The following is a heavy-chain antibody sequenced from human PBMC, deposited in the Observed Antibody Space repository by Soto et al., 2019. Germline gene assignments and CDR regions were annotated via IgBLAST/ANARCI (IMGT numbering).Heavy chain of an antibody. V-gene: IGHV4-34*02. CDR2: INHRGNT. CDR1: GGFLSDHY. CDR3: ARGFKWSCNSAGRRYYFDY. D-gene: IGHD2-2*01. Sequence: QVQLQQWGAGLLKPSETLSLTCTVYGGFLSDHYWIWIRQPPGKGLEWIGEINHRGNTKYDPSLESRVTISADSSRNQFSVNLSSVTAADTAVYYCARGFKWSCNSAGRRYYFDYWGQGTLVTVSS. J-gene: IGHJ4*02.